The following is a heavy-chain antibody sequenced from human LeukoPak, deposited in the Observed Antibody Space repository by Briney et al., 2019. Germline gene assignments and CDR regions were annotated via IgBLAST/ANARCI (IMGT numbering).Heavy chain of an antibody. J-gene: IGHJ5*02. CDR2: MNPNSGNT. CDR3: ARGVGVWLDNVENWFDP. D-gene: IGHD6-19*01. V-gene: IGHV1-8*03. CDR1: GYTFTSYD. Sequence: ASVKVSCKASGYTFTSYDINWVRQATGQGLEWMGWMNPNSGNTGYAQKFQGRVTITRNTSISTAYMELSSLRSEDTAVYYCARGVGVWLDNVENWFDPWGQGTLVTVSS.